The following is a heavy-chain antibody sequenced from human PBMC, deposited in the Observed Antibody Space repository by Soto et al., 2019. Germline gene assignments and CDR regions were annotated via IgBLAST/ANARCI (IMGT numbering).Heavy chain of an antibody. J-gene: IGHJ4*02. V-gene: IGHV1-46*03. Sequence: ASVKVSCKASGYTFTSYYMHWVRQAPGQGLEWMGIINPSGGSTSYAQKFQGRVTMTRDTSTSTVYMELSSLRSEDTAVYYCARDNPPLVGVGAAEWPLDYWGQGTLVTSPQ. CDR2: INPSGGST. CDR3: ARDNPPLVGVGAAEWPLDY. D-gene: IGHD6-13*01. CDR1: GYTFTSYY.